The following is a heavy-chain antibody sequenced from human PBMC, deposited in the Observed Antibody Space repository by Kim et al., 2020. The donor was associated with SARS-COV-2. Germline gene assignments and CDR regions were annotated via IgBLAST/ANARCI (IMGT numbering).Heavy chain of an antibody. CDR2: TI. Sequence: TIYYADSVKGRFTISRDNAKNALYLQMNSLRAEDTAVYYCARGGPVPSGHWGQGTLVTVSS. J-gene: IGHJ4*02. D-gene: IGHD6-25*01. V-gene: IGHV3-11*01. CDR3: ARGGPVPSGH.